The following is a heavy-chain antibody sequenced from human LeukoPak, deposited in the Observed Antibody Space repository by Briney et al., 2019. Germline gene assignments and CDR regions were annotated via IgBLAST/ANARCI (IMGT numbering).Heavy chain of an antibody. J-gene: IGHJ4*02. CDR3: AKQTRGCSGGSCYGPAFDY. CDR2: ISGSGGST. Sequence: GGSLRLSCAASGFTFSSYAMSWVRQAPGKGLEWVSAISGSGGSTYYADSVKGRFTISRDNSKNTLYLQMNSLRAEDTAVYYCAKQTRGCSGGSCYGPAFDYWGQGTLVTVSS. D-gene: IGHD2-15*01. V-gene: IGHV3-23*01. CDR1: GFTFSSYA.